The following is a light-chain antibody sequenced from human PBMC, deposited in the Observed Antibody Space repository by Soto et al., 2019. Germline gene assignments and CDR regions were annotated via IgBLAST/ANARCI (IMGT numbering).Light chain of an antibody. J-gene: IGKJ2*01. CDR1: QSVSSRY. Sequence: IVLTQSPGVLSLSPGERATLAGRARQSVSSRYLAWYHQKPGQAPRLLIYGASNRASCIPDRFSASGSKTNFTRTISILDHEDFAVYYCQQYWSSPPYTFGQGTPLEIK. CDR2: GAS. CDR3: QQYWSSPPYT. V-gene: IGKV3-20*01.